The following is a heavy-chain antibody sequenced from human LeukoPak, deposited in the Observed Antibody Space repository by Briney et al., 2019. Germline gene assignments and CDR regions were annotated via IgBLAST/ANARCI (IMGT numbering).Heavy chain of an antibody. CDR1: GFTFSSYA. J-gene: IGHJ4*02. CDR3: ARTGGSYPYYFEY. Sequence: PGGSLRLSCAASGFTFSSYAMSWVRQAPGKGLEWVSYISSSGSTIYYADSVKGRFTLSRDNAKNSLYLQMNSLRAEDTAVYYCARTGGSYPYYFEYWGQGTLVTVSS. CDR2: ISSSGSTI. V-gene: IGHV3-48*03. D-gene: IGHD1-26*01.